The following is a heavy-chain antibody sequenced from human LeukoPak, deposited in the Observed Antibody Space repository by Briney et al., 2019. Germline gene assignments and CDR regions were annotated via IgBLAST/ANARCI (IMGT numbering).Heavy chain of an antibody. CDR3: ARDSLYYDTNGAFNI. J-gene: IGHJ3*02. CDR1: GFTFSSFG. D-gene: IGHD2-8*01. CDR2: ISYDGSNK. Sequence: TGGSLRLSCTASGFTFSSFGMHWVRHAPGKGLEGVAVISYDGSNKYYADSVKGRFTISRDNSRNTVYLQMNSLRDEDTAVYYCARDSLYYDTNGAFNIWGQGTMVTVS. V-gene: IGHV3-30*03.